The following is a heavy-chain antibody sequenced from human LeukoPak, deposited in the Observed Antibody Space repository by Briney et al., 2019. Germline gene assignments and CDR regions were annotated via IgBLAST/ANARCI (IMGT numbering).Heavy chain of an antibody. J-gene: IGHJ6*03. V-gene: IGHV4-59*01. CDR1: GGSISSYY. CDR2: IYYSGST. CDR3: ARVGNTIFGVVIPSYYYMDV. Sequence: SETLSLTCTVSGGSISSYYWSWIRQPPGKGLEWIGYIYYSGSTNYNPSLKSRVTISVDTSKNQFSLKLSSVTAADTAVYYCARVGNTIFGVVIPSYYYMDVWGKGTTVTVSS. D-gene: IGHD3-3*01.